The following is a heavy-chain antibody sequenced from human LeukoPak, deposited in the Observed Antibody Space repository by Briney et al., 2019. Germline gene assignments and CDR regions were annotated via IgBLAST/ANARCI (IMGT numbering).Heavy chain of an antibody. CDR2: ISSSSSYI. D-gene: IGHD3-10*01. Sequence: PGGSLRLSCAASGFTFSSYSMNWVRQAPGKGLEWVSSISSSSSYIYYADSVKGRFTISRDNAKNSLYLRMNSLRAEDTAVYYCARDKYGSGSYYFNWFDPWGQGTLVTVSS. CDR1: GFTFSSYS. CDR3: ARDKYGSGSYYFNWFDP. J-gene: IGHJ5*02. V-gene: IGHV3-21*01.